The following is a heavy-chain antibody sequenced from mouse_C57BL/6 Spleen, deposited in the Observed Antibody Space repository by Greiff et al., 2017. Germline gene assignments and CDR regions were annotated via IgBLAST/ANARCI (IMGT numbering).Heavy chain of an antibody. Sequence: VQGVESGPELVKPGASVKISCKASGYAFSSSWMNWVKQRPGKGLEWIGRIYPGDGDTNYNGKFKGKATLTADKSSSTAYMQLSSLTSEDSAVYFCAAITDYYAMDYWGQGTSVTVSS. CDR3: AAITDYYAMDY. D-gene: IGHD2-4*01. J-gene: IGHJ4*01. V-gene: IGHV1-82*01. CDR1: GYAFSSSW. CDR2: IYPGDGDT.